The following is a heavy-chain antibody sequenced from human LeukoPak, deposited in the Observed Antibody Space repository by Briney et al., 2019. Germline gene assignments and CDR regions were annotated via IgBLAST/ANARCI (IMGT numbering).Heavy chain of an antibody. V-gene: IGHV3-23*01. Sequence: GGSLRLSCAASGFTFSSYAMSWVRQAPGKGLEWVSAISGNGGSTYYADSVKGRFTISRDNAKNTLYLQMNSLRAEDTAVYYCAKENRGSVASFDYWGQGTLVTVSS. J-gene: IGHJ4*02. CDR2: ISGNGGST. CDR1: GFTFSSYA. CDR3: AKENRGSVASFDY. D-gene: IGHD3-10*01.